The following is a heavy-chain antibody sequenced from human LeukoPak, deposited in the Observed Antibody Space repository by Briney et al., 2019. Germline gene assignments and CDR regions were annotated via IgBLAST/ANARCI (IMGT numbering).Heavy chain of an antibody. V-gene: IGHV1-2*02. CDR1: GYTFTGYY. CDR2: INPNSGGT. D-gene: IGHD5-24*01. CDR3: AREGGVEMATISPFDY. J-gene: IGHJ4*02. Sequence: GASVKVSCKASGYTFTGYYMHWVRQAPGQGLEWMGWINPNSGGTNYAQKFQGRVTMTRDTSISTAYMELSRLRSDDTAVYYCAREGGVEMATISPFDYWGQGTLSPSPQ.